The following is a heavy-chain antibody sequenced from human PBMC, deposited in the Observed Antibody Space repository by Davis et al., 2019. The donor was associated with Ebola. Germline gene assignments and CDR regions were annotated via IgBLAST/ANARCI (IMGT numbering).Heavy chain of an antibody. CDR3: ARLLRVDDAFDI. CDR2: IWYDGSNK. J-gene: IGHJ3*02. CDR1: GFTFSSYG. D-gene: IGHD3-22*01. Sequence: GESLKISCAASGFTFSSYGMHWVRQAPGKGLEWVAVIWYDGSNKYYADSVKGRFTISRDNSKNTLYLQMNSLRAEDTAVYYCARLLRVDDAFDIWGQGTMVTVSS. V-gene: IGHV3-33*01.